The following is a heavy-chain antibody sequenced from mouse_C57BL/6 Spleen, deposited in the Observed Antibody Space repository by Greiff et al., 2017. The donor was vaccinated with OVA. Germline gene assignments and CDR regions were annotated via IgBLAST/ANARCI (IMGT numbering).Heavy chain of an antibody. V-gene: IGHV1-50*01. J-gene: IGHJ4*01. CDR1: GYTFTSYW. CDR2: IDPSDSFT. D-gene: IGHD2-5*01. Sequence: QVQLKQPGAELVKPGASVKLSCKASGYTFTSYWMQWVKQRPGQGLEWIGEIDPSDSFTNYNTKFKGKATLTVDTSSSTAYMQLSSLTSEDSAVYYCARKDSNYDYYAMDYWGQGTSVTVSS. CDR3: ARKDSNYDYYAMDY.